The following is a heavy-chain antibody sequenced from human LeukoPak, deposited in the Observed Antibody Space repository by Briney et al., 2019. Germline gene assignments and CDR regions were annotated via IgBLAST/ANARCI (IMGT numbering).Heavy chain of an antibody. CDR2: IYYSGST. D-gene: IGHD6-13*01. Sequence: SETLSLTCTVSGGSISSYYWSWIRQPPGKGLEWIGYIYYSGSTNYNPSLKSRATISVDTSKNQFSLKLSSVTAADTAVYYCARHRGSAAGAFDPWGQGTLVTVSS. V-gene: IGHV4-59*08. CDR3: ARHRGSAAGAFDP. J-gene: IGHJ5*02. CDR1: GGSISSYY.